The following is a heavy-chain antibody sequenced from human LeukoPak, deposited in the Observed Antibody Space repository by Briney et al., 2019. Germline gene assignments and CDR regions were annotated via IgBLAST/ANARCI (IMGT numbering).Heavy chain of an antibody. D-gene: IGHD6-13*01. CDR2: IYYSGST. CDR3: ARMFSSSWYHTYYYYYGMDV. V-gene: IGHV4-31*03. CDR1: GXXISSGGYX. J-gene: IGHJ6*02. Sequence: SETLSXXCTXSGXXISSGGYXWSWIRQHPGKGLEWIGYIYYSGSTYYNPSLKSRVTISVDTSKNQFSLKLSSVTAADTAVYYCARMFSSSWYHTYYYYYGMDVWGQGTTVTVSS.